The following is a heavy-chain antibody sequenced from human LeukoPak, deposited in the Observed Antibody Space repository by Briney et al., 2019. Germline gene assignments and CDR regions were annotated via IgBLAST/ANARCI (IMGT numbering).Heavy chain of an antibody. CDR3: TRNYNNAFDI. CDR2: IKPDGSDK. J-gene: IGHJ3*02. D-gene: IGHD3-22*01. V-gene: IGHV3-7*01. CDR1: GFSFSSYW. Sequence: GGSLRLSCAASGFSFSSYWMSWVRQAPGKGLERVANIKPDGSDKRYVDSVKGRFTISRENAKNSLYLQMNSLRGDDTAVYYCTRNYNNAFDIWGQGTMVTVSS.